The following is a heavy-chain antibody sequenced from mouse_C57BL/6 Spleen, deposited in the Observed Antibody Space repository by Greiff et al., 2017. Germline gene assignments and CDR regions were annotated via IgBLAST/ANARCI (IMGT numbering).Heavy chain of an antibody. D-gene: IGHD2-5*01. J-gene: IGHJ1*03. CDR1: GYTFTDYY. CDR3: ARGGYYSNYGGWYFDV. V-gene: IGHV1-26*01. CDR2: INPNNGGT. Sequence: EVQLQQSGPELVKPGASVKISCKASGYTFTDYYMNWVKQSHGRSLEWIGDINPNNGGTSYNQKFKGKATLTVDKSSSTAYMELRSLTSEDSAVYYCARGGYYSNYGGWYFDVWGTGTTVTVSS.